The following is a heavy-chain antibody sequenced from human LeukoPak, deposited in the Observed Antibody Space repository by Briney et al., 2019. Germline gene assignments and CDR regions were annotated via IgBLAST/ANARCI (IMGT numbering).Heavy chain of an antibody. CDR3: ARDGAANWFDP. V-gene: IGHV1-69*13. D-gene: IGHD3-16*01. Sequence: ASVKVSCKASGGTFSSYAISWVRQAAGQGLEWMGGIIPIFSTADYAQKFQGRVTITADESTSTAYMELSSLRSEDTAVYYCARDGAANWFDPWGQGTLVTVSS. CDR1: GGTFSSYA. CDR2: IIPIFSTA. J-gene: IGHJ5*02.